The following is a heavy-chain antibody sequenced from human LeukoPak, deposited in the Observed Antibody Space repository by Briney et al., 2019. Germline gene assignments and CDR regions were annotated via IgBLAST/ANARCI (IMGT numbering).Heavy chain of an antibody. CDR3: ARDISSSWYCLDY. V-gene: IGHV3-11*01. CDR2: ISSSGSTI. D-gene: IGHD6-13*01. J-gene: IGHJ4*02. Sequence: PGGSLRLSCAASGFTFSDYYMSGIRQAPGKGLEWVSYISSSGSTIYYADSVKGRFTISRDNAKNSLYLQMNSLRAEDTAVYYCARDISSSWYCLDYWDQGTLVTVSS. CDR1: GFTFSDYY.